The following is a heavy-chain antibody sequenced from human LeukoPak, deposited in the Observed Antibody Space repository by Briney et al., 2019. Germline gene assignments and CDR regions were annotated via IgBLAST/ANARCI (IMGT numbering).Heavy chain of an antibody. V-gene: IGHV4-4*09. CDR2: IYTSGST. D-gene: IGHD3-16*02. CDR1: GGSISSYY. J-gene: IGHJ6*03. Sequence: SETLSLTCTVSGGSISSYYWSWIRQPPGKGLEWIGYIYTSGSTNYNPSLKSRVTISVDTSKNQFSLKLSSVTAADTAVYYCARLSRESDYYYYYYMDVWGKGTTVTVSS. CDR3: ARLSRESDYYYYYYMDV.